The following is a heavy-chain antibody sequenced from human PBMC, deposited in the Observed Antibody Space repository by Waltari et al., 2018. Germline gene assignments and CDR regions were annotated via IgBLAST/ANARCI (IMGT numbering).Heavy chain of an antibody. CDR1: GGSISSGSYY. CDR2: IYTSGST. CDR3: ARQAEDYYDSSGLKD. D-gene: IGHD3-22*01. V-gene: IGHV4-61*02. Sequence: QVQLQESGPGLVKPSQTLSLTCTVSGGSISSGSYYWSWIRQPAGKGLEWIGRIYTSGSTNYNPSLKSRVTISVDTSKNQFSLKLSSVTAADTAVYYCARQAEDYYDSSGLKDWGQGTLVTVSS. J-gene: IGHJ4*02.